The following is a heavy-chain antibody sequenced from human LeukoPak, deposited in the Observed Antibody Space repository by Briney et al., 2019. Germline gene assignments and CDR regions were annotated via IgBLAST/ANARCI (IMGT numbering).Heavy chain of an antibody. CDR1: GFTFGGYT. V-gene: IGHV3-21*01. Sequence: GGSLRLSCAASGFTFGGYTMNWVRQAPGKGLEWVSSISADSDYKYYADLLRGRFTISRDNAKNSLYLQMSSLRAEDTAVYYCARGVHVSVLSQFDYWGQGSLVTVSS. CDR2: ISADSDYK. CDR3: ARGVHVSVLSQFDY. D-gene: IGHD4/OR15-4a*01. J-gene: IGHJ4*02.